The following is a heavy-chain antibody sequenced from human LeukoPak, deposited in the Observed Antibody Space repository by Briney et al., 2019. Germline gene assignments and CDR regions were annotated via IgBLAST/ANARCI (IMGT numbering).Heavy chain of an antibody. CDR1: GFTFSNYC. Sequence: GGSLRLSCAASGFTFSNYCMHWVRQAPGKGLEWVAFIRYDGSNKFYADSVKGRFTISRDNSKNTLYLQMNSLRAEDTAVYYCARGLPYYDVWGQGTLVTVSS. J-gene: IGHJ4*02. V-gene: IGHV3-30*02. CDR3: ARGLPYYDV. CDR2: IRYDGSNK. D-gene: IGHD3-10*02.